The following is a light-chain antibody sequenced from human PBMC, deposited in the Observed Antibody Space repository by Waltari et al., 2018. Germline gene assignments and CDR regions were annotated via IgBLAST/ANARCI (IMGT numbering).Light chain of an antibody. CDR3: QAWDSRTYV. CDR2: HDH. Sequence: SFEVTQPHSVSVSPGQTASVTCSGDKLGDKYVCWYQQKAGQSPVLVIYHDHKRPSGIPERFSGSRSGDTATLTISGTQAVDEADYYCQAWDSRTYVFGTGTKVTVL. V-gene: IGLV3-1*01. J-gene: IGLJ1*01. CDR1: KLGDKY.